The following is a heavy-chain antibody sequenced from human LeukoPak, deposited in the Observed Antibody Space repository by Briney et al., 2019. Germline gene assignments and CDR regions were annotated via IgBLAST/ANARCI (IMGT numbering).Heavy chain of an antibody. D-gene: IGHD2-15*01. J-gene: IGHJ2*01. CDR2: INHSGST. V-gene: IGHV4-34*01. CDR3: ARGFPYCSGGSCYRNSVLRQPYWYFDL. Sequence: TPSETLSLTCAVYGGSFSGYYWSWIRQPPGKGLEWIGEINHSGSTNYNPSLKSRVTISVDTSKNQFSLKLSSVTAADTAVYYCARGFPYCSGGSCYRNSVLRQPYWYFDLWGRGTLVTVSS. CDR1: GGSFSGYY.